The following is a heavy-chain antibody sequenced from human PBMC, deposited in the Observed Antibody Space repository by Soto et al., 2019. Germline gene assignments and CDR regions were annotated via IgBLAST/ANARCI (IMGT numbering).Heavy chain of an antibody. CDR2: IFYDGYT. Sequence: LSLTCTVSGDSISGSPYFWGWIRQPPGKRLEWIGSIFYDGYTLYTPSLKSRVTISVDTSKNQFSLKLTSVAAADTAIYFCARLQAAVPHYWGQGILVTVSS. CDR3: ARLQAAVPHY. D-gene: IGHD6-13*01. CDR1: GDSISGSPYF. J-gene: IGHJ4*02. V-gene: IGHV4-39*01.